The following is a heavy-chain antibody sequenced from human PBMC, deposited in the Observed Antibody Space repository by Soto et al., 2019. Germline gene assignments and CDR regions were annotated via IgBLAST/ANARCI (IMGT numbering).Heavy chain of an antibody. J-gene: IGHJ5*02. CDR1: GYTFTSYA. CDR3: ARGDSAKIAVVRGWFDP. CDR2: INGGNGNT. D-gene: IGHD3-22*01. Sequence: QVQLVQSGAEVKKPGASVKVSCKASGYTFTSYAMHWVRQAPGQRREWMGWINGGNGNTKYSQKFQGRVTITRDTSASTDYMELSSLRSEDTAVYYCARGDSAKIAVVRGWFDPWGQGTLVTVSS. V-gene: IGHV1-3*01.